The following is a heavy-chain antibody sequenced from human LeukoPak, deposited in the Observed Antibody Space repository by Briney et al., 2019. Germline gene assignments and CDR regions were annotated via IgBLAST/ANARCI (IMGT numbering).Heavy chain of an antibody. CDR2: IYDSGSN. CDR3: ARTVYPYYYDSSGYYFFDY. Sequence: SETLSLTCTVSGGSISSGGYYWSWIRQHPGKGLEWIGYIYDSGSNYYNPSIKSRVSISVYTSKKQFPLKLSSVTAADTAVYYCARTVYPYYYDSSGYYFFDYWGQGTLVTVSS. CDR1: GGSISSGGYY. J-gene: IGHJ4*02. V-gene: IGHV4-31*03. D-gene: IGHD3-22*01.